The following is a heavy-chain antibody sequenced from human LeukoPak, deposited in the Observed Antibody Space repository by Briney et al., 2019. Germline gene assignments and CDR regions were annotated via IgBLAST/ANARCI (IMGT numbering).Heavy chain of an antibody. CDR2: IYTSGST. V-gene: IGHV4-61*02. J-gene: IGHJ1*01. Sequence: PSETLSLTCTVSGGSISSGSYYWSWIRQPAGKGLEWIGRIYTSGSTNYNPSLKSRVTISVDTSKNQFSPKLSSVTAADTAVYYCARDHRSIAALWGQGTLVTVSS. CDR1: GGSISSGSYY. CDR3: ARDHRSIAAL. D-gene: IGHD6-6*01.